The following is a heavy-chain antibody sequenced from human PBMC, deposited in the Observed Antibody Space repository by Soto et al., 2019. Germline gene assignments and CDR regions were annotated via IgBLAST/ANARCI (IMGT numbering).Heavy chain of an antibody. CDR1: GGSTTSYY. D-gene: IGHD3-10*01. CDR2: VYYDGST. CDR3: ARLSYYYYSGSYPPGWFDP. J-gene: IGHJ5*02. Sequence: SDTLSLTCTVSGGSTTSYYWSGIRQSPGKEIEWIGYVYYDGSTNYNPSLKSRVTISVDTSKNQFFLKVTSVTAADTAVYYCARLSYYYYSGSYPPGWFDPWGQGTLVTVS. V-gene: IGHV4-59*08.